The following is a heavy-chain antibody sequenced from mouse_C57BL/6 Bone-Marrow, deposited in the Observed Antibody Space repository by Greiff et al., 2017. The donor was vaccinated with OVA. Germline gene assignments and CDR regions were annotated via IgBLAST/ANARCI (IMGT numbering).Heavy chain of an antibody. CDR2: IHPNSGST. V-gene: IGHV1-64*01. J-gene: IGHJ4*01. CDR1: GYTFTSYW. Sequence: QVQLQQPGAELVKPGASVKLSCKASGYTFTSYWMHWVKQRPGQGLERIGMIHPNSGSTNYNEKFKSKATLTVDKSSSTAYMQLSSLTSEDSAVYYCARDYGSTLYYAMDYWGQGTSVTVSS. D-gene: IGHD1-1*01. CDR3: ARDYGSTLYYAMDY.